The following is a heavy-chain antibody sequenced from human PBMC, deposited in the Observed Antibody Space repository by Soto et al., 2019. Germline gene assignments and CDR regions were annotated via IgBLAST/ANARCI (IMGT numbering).Heavy chain of an antibody. CDR2: ISSSSSYI. Sequence: PWWSLRLSCAASGFTFSSYSMNWVRQAPGKGLEWVSSISSSSSYIYYADSVKGRFTISRDNAKNSLYLQMNSLRAEDTAVYYCVRDDTIFGVVTPPDYYYGMDVWGQGTTVTVSS. D-gene: IGHD3-3*01. J-gene: IGHJ6*02. V-gene: IGHV3-21*01. CDR3: VRDDTIFGVVTPPDYYYGMDV. CDR1: GFTFSSYS.